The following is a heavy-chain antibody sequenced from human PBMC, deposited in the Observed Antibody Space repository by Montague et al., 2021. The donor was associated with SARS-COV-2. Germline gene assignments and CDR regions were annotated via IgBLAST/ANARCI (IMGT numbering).Heavy chain of an antibody. CDR3: AGDIVAGLLSY. D-gene: IGHD3-9*01. CDR1: GGSITVYY. J-gene: IGHJ4*02. CDR2: IDARGNT. Sequence: SETLSLTCAVSGGSITVYYWNWIRQSAGKGLEWLGRIDARGNTHYNPSVQSRLTMSVDTSKKRFSLKLTSVTAADTALYYCAGDIVAGLLSYWGQGTLVSVSS. V-gene: IGHV4-4*07.